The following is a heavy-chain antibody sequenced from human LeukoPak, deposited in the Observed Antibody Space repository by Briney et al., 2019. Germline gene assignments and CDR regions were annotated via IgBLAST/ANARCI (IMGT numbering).Heavy chain of an antibody. Sequence: ASVTVSCKASGYTFTSYDINWVRQATGQGLEWMGWMNPSSGNTGYAQKFQGRVTMTSATSMSTAYMELTSLRSEDTAVYYCATMEIVGATMTDYWGQGTLVTVSS. J-gene: IGHJ4*02. D-gene: IGHD1-26*01. CDR3: ATMEIVGATMTDY. CDR2: MNPSSGNT. CDR1: GYTFTSYD. V-gene: IGHV1-8*01.